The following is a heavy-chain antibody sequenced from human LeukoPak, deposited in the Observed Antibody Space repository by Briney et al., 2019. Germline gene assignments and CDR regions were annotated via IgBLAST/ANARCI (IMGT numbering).Heavy chain of an antibody. J-gene: IGHJ4*02. D-gene: IGHD3-22*01. CDR1: GGSISSYY. CDR3: ARGVHYYDSSGYYPDFDY. CDR2: IYYSEST. Sequence: PSETLSLTCTVSGGSISSYYWSWIRQPPGKGLEWIGYIYYSESTNYNPSLKSRVTISVDTSKNQFSLKLSSVTAADTAVYYCARGVHYYDSSGYYPDFDYWGQGTLVTVSS. V-gene: IGHV4-59*01.